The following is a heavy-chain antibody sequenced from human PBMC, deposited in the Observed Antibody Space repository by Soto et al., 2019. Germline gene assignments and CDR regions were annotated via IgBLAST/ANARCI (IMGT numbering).Heavy chain of an antibody. D-gene: IGHD4-4*01. CDR3: ARSPTVTQRYYFDY. J-gene: IGHJ4*02. CDR2: INHSGST. CDR1: GGSFSGYY. V-gene: IGHV4-34*01. Sequence: SETLSLTCAVYGGSFSGYYWSWIRQPPGKGLEWIGEINHSGSTNYNPSLKSRVTISVDTSKNQFSLKLSSVTAAATAVYACARSPTVTQRYYFDYWGQGTLVTVSS.